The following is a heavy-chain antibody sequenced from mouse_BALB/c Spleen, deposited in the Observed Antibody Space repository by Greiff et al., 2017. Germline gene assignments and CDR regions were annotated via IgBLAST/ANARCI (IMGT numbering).Heavy chain of an antibody. V-gene: IGHV7-3*02. CDR3: ARDGDYYGSSPAWFAY. CDR2: IRNKANGYTT. CDR1: GFTFTDYY. J-gene: IGHJ3*01. D-gene: IGHD1-1*01. Sequence: EVQRVESGGGLVQPGGSLRLSCATSGFTFTDYYMSWVRQPPGKALEWLGFIRNKANGYTTEYSASVKGRFTISRDNSQSILYLQMNTLRAEDSATYYCARDGDYYGSSPAWFAYWGQGTLVTVSA.